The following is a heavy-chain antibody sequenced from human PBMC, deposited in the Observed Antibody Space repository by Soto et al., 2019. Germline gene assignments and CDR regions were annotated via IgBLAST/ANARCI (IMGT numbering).Heavy chain of an antibody. CDR2: XGXXXXXM. V-gene: IGHV3-74*01. Sequence: PGGSLRLSCAASGFIFSSHWIHWVRQAPGKGLVXVSXXGXXXXXMXXADSVQGRFTISRDNARNTLYLQMNSLRDEDTAVYYCIRDNNWSYDYWGQGILVTVSS. CDR1: GFIFSSHW. J-gene: IGHJ4*02. CDR3: IRDNNWSYDY. D-gene: IGHD1-1*01.